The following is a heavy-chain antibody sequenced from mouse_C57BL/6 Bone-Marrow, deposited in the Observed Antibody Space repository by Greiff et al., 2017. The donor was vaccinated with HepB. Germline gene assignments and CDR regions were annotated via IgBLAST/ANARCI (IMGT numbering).Heavy chain of an antibody. CDR1: GYTFTSYG. CDR2: IYPRSGNT. D-gene: IGHD1-1*01. V-gene: IGHV1-81*01. J-gene: IGHJ3*01. CDR3: ARRIITTVVATRGFAY. Sequence: VQLQQSGAELARPGASVKLSCKASGYTFTSYGISWVKQRTGQGLEWIGEIYPRSGNTYYNEKFKGKATLTADKSSSTAYMELRSLTSEDSAVYFCARRIITTVVATRGFAYWGQGTLVTVSA.